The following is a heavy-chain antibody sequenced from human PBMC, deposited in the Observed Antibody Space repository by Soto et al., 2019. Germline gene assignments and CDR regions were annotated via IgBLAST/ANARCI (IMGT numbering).Heavy chain of an antibody. CDR2: INHSGST. V-gene: IGHV4-34*01. D-gene: IGHD3-9*01. Sequence: VSGGSISSGGYYWSWIRQPPGKGLEWIGEINHSGSTNYNPSLKSRVTISVDTSKNQFSLKLSSVTAADTAVYYCARGLTYYDILPGYYNGPSFDYWGQGTLVTVSS. CDR3: ARGLTYYDILPGYYNGPSFDY. J-gene: IGHJ4*02. CDR1: GGSISSGGYY.